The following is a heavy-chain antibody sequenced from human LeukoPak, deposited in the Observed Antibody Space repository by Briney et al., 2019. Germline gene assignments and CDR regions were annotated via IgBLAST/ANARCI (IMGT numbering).Heavy chain of an antibody. CDR1: GGSISSYY. CDR2: IYYSGST. V-gene: IGHV4-59*01. D-gene: IGHD3-3*01. Sequence: SETLSLTCTVSGGSISSYYWSWIRQPPGKGLEWIGYIYYSGSTNYNPSLKSRVTISVDTSKNQFSLKLSSVTAADTAVYYCARDQGDFWSGYYMDVWGKGTTVTVSS. CDR3: ARDQGDFWSGYYMDV. J-gene: IGHJ6*03.